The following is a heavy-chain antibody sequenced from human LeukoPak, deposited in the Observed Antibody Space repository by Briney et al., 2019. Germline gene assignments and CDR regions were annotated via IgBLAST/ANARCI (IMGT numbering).Heavy chain of an antibody. CDR3: ARSSSWYENWFDP. V-gene: IGHV1-69*05. CDR2: IIPIFGTA. Sequence: SVKVSCKASGGTFSSYAISWVRQAPGQGLEWMGRIIPIFGTANYAQKFQGRVTITTDEPTSTAYMELRSLRSEDTAVYYCARSSSWYENWFDPWGQGTLVTVSS. J-gene: IGHJ5*02. D-gene: IGHD6-13*01. CDR1: GGTFSSYA.